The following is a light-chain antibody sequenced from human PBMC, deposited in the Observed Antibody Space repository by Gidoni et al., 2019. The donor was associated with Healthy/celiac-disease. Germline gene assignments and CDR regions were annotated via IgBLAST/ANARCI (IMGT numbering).Light chain of an antibody. CDR3: CSYAGSSTLV. Sequence: QSALTQPASVSGSPGQSITISCTGTSSDVGSYNLVSWYQPHPGKAPKLMIYEGSKRPSGGSNRFSGSKSGNTASLTISGLQAEDEADYYCCSYAGSSTLVFGTGTKVTVL. V-gene: IGLV2-23*01. CDR2: EGS. CDR1: SSDVGSYNL. J-gene: IGLJ1*01.